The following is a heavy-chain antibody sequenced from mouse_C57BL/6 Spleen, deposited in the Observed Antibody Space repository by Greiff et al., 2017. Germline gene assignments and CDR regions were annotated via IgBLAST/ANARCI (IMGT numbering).Heavy chain of an antibody. Sequence: QVQLQQSGAELMKPGASVKLSCKATGYTFTGYWIEWVKQRPGHGLEWIGEILPGSGSTSYNEKFKGKATFTADTSSNTAYMQLSSLTTEDSAIYYCARYYSNYEEDYWGQGTTLTVSS. CDR2: ILPGSGST. D-gene: IGHD2-5*01. V-gene: IGHV1-9*01. J-gene: IGHJ2*01. CDR3: ARYYSNYEEDY. CDR1: GYTFTGYW.